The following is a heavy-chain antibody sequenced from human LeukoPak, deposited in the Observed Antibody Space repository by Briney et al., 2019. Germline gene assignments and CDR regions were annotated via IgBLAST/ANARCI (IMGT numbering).Heavy chain of an antibody. Sequence: PGRSLRLSCAASGFTFDDYAMHWARQAPGKGLEWVSGISWNSGSIGYADSVKGRFTISRDNAKNSLYLQMNSLRAEDMALYYCAKDISSSPSGNIDYWGQGTLVTVSS. CDR3: AKDISSSPSGNIDY. D-gene: IGHD6-6*01. J-gene: IGHJ4*02. V-gene: IGHV3-9*03. CDR2: ISWNSGSI. CDR1: GFTFDDYA.